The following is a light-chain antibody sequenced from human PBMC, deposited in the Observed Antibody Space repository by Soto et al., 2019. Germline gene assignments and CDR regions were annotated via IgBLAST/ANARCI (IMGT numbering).Light chain of an antibody. Sequence: QSVLTQPASVSGSPGQSITISCAGTRDDIGAYDYVSWYQQHPGNAPKLLVYEVTNRPSGVPDRFSGSKSGNTASLTISGLQAEDEADYYCNSYTNSSAVVFGGGTKLTVL. V-gene: IGLV2-14*01. J-gene: IGLJ2*01. CDR2: EVT. CDR3: NSYTNSSAVV. CDR1: RDDIGAYDY.